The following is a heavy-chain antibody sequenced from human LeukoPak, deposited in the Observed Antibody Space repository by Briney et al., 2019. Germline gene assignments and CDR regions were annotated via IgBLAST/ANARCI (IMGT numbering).Heavy chain of an antibody. D-gene: IGHD2-15*01. V-gene: IGHV3-23*01. CDR1: GFTFSSYA. CDR3: AKVRLVVVAATDNNWFDP. J-gene: IGHJ5*02. Sequence: GSLRLSCAASGFTFSSYAMSWVRQAPGKGLEWVSAISGSGGSTYYADSVKGRFTISRDNSKNTLYLQMNSLRAEDTAVYYCAKVRLVVVAATDNNWFDPWGKGTLVTVSS. CDR2: ISGSGGST.